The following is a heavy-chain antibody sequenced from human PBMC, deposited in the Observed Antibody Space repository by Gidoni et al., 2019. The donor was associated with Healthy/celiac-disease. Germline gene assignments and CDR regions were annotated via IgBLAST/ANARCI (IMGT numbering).Heavy chain of an antibody. V-gene: IGHV4-4*07. CDR2: ISTSGST. CDR1: GGPISSYY. Sequence: QVQLQESGPGLVKPSETLSLTCTVPGGPISSYYCSWIRQPAGKGLAWIGRISTSGSTNYNPSLKRRVTMSVDTSKNQFSLELSSVTAADTAVYYCARASYYDSSGSGDNWFDPWGQGTLVTVSS. D-gene: IGHD3-22*01. J-gene: IGHJ5*02. CDR3: ARASYYDSSGSGDNWFDP.